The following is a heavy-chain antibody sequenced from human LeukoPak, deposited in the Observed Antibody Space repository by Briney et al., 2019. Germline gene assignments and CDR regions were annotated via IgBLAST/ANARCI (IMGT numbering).Heavy chain of an antibody. V-gene: IGHV5-51*01. CDR2: IYPGDSDT. J-gene: IGHJ4*02. CDR3: ATSGYSYGYGDFDY. Sequence: GESLQISCKGSGYSFTSYWIGGVRQMPGKGLEWMGIIYPGDSDTRYSPSFQGQVTISADNSISTAYLQWSSLKASDTAMYYCATSGYSYGYGDFDYWGQGTLVTVSS. CDR1: GYSFTSYW. D-gene: IGHD5-18*01.